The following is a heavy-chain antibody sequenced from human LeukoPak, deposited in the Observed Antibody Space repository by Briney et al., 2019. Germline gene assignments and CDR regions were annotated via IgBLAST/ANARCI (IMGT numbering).Heavy chain of an antibody. CDR1: GGSISSTSYY. Sequence: SETLSLTCTVSGGSISSTSYYWGWIRQPPGKGLEWIGNIYYSGSTYYNPSPKSRVTISVDTSKNQFSLKLSSVTAADTAVYYCARAGGTEAFDIWGQGTMVTVSS. CDR3: ARAGGTEAFDI. CDR2: IYYSGST. V-gene: IGHV4-39*07. D-gene: IGHD2-15*01. J-gene: IGHJ3*02.